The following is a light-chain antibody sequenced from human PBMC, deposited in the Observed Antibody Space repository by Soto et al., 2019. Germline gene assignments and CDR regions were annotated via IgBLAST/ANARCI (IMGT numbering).Light chain of an antibody. CDR2: VAS. Sequence: EVVVTQSPATLSVSPGERVTLSCRASQSVDSDVAWFQHKPGQAPRLLIYVASTRAAGIPGRFSVSGYETDFTFTNSSLEPEDSATYFCQQYNTWVRVTFGQGTKLEIK. CDR3: QQYNTWVRVT. V-gene: IGKV3-15*01. J-gene: IGKJ2*01. CDR1: QSVDSD.